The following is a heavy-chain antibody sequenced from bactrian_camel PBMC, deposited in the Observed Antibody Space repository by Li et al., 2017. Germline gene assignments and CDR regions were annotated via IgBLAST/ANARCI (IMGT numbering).Heavy chain of an antibody. CDR3: AKALGGGNYYTGEYNY. Sequence: VQLVESGGGSVQAGGSLRLSCAASGYSFSRLCVGWLRQVPGKEREGDAYIVRGTGRPTYADSVKGRFSISQDNAMNMLYLQMNNLKSEDTALYYCAKALGGGNYYTGEYNYWGQGTQVTVS. J-gene: IGHJ4*01. V-gene: IGHV3S1*01. CDR2: IVRGTGRP. CDR1: GYSFSRLC. D-gene: IGHD2*01.